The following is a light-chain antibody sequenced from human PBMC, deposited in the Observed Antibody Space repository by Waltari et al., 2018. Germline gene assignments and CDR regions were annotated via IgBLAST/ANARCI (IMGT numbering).Light chain of an antibody. CDR3: QQYNNYPWT. J-gene: IGKJ1*01. CDR2: KAS. CDR1: QNVRTY. Sequence: CPSTLSASVGDRVTITCRASQNVRTYLAWYQHKSGKAPKLLIYKASTLEVGVPSRFSGSGSGTDFTLTIASLQPDDFGTYYCQQYNNYPWTFGQGTEVDVK. V-gene: IGKV1-5*03.